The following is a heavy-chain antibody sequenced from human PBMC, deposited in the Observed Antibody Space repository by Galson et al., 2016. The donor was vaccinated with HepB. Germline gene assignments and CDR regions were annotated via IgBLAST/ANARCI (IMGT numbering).Heavy chain of an antibody. Sequence: SLRLSCAASGFTFSNFWMHWVRQAPGKGLMWVSRISRDGGVTNHADSVKGRFTVSRDNAKNSLYLQMDSLRAEDTAVYYCARPNYDFSTGRGWFDPWGQGTLVTVSP. CDR1: GFTFSNFW. J-gene: IGHJ5*02. CDR3: ARPNYDFSTGRGWFDP. D-gene: IGHD3-3*01. CDR2: ISRDGGVT. V-gene: IGHV3-74*01.